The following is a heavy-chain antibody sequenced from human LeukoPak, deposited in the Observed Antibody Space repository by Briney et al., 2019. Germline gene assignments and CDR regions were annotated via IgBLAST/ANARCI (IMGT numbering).Heavy chain of an antibody. Sequence: SETLSLTSTVSGGSISSYYWSWIRRPPGKGLEWIGYIYYSGSTNYNPSLKSRVTISVDTSKNQFSLKLSSVTAADTAVYYCARNYYDSSGYYIEAFDIWGQGTMVTVSS. CDR3: ARNYYDSSGYYIEAFDI. D-gene: IGHD3-22*01. CDR2: IYYSGST. CDR1: GGSISSYY. J-gene: IGHJ3*02. V-gene: IGHV4-59*08.